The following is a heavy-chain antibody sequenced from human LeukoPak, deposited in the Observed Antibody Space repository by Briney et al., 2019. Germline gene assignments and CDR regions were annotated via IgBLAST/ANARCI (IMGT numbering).Heavy chain of an antibody. V-gene: IGHV3-30-3*01. J-gene: IGHJ6*02. CDR3: ARMPGANYYYNGMDV. CDR1: GFTFSSYG. CDR2: ISYDGSNK. D-gene: IGHD1-14*01. Sequence: GRSLRLSCAASGFTFSSYGVHWVRQAPGKGLEWVAVISYDGSNKYNADSVKGRFTISRDNSKNTLYLQMNSLRAEDTAVYYCARMPGANYYYNGMDVWGQGTTATVSS.